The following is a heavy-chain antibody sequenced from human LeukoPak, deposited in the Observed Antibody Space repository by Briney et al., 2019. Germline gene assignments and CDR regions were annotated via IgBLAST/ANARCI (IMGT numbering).Heavy chain of an antibody. CDR3: ARGLSGVTGYTYGRGIDY. CDR1: GFTFSSYE. D-gene: IGHD5-18*01. V-gene: IGHV3-48*03. J-gene: IGHJ4*02. CDR2: ISSSGSTI. Sequence: QPGGSLRLSCAASGFTFSSYEMNWVRQAPGKGLEWVSYISSSGSTIYYADSVKGRFTISRDNAKTSLYLQMNSLRAEDTALYYCARGLSGVTGYTYGRGIDYWGQGTLVTVSS.